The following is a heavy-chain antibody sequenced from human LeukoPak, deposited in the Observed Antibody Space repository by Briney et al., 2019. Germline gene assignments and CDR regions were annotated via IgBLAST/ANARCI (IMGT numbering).Heavy chain of an antibody. V-gene: IGHV4-39*07. CDR1: GGSISSSSYY. CDR3: AREGGYCTNGVCYFDY. J-gene: IGHJ4*02. CDR2: IYYSGST. Sequence: SETLSLTCTVSGGSISSSSYYWGWIRQPPGTGLEWIGSIYYSGSTYYNPSLKSRVTISVDTSKNQFSLKLSSVTAADTAVYYCAREGGYCTNGVCYFDYWGQGTLVTVSS. D-gene: IGHD2-8*01.